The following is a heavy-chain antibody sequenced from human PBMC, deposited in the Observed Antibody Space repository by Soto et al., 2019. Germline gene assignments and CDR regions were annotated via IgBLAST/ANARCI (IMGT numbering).Heavy chain of an antibody. Sequence: QVQLVESGGGLVKPGGSLRLACAASGFTFSDYFMSWVRQAPGKGLEWVSFISLGDSYKKTADSVKGRFTISRDNAKYSLYLQMNSLRAEDTALYYCVRESRTDEDGYDARGYYFDYWGQGTLVTVSS. V-gene: IGHV3-11*06. D-gene: IGHD5-18*01. CDR1: GFTFSDYF. CDR2: ISLGDSYK. CDR3: VRESRTDEDGYDARGYYFDY. J-gene: IGHJ4*02.